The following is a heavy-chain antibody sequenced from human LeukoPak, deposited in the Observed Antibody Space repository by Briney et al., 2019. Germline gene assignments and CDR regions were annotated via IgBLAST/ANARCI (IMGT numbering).Heavy chain of an antibody. D-gene: IGHD1-26*01. CDR1: GFTFSSYA. Sequence: GGPLRLSCAASGFTFSSYAMSWVRQAPGKGLEWVSAISGSGGSTYYADSVKGRFTISRDNSKNTLYLQMNSLRAEDTAVYYCAKSFWYSGSYYDIWGQGTMVTVSS. J-gene: IGHJ3*02. CDR2: ISGSGGST. V-gene: IGHV3-23*01. CDR3: AKSFWYSGSYYDI.